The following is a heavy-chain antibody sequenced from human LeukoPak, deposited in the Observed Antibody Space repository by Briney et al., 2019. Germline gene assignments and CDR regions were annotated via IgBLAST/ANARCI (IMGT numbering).Heavy chain of an antibody. CDR3: ASLPGYYYYDSSCDPVG. CDR2: ISYDGSNK. Sequence: PGGSLRLSCAASGFTFSSYAMHWVRQAPGKGLEWVAVISYDGSNKYYADSVKGRFTISRDNSKNTLYLQMNSLRAEDTAVYYCASLPGYYYYDSSCDPVGWGQGTLVTVSS. V-gene: IGHV3-30-3*01. CDR1: GFTFSSYA. J-gene: IGHJ4*02. D-gene: IGHD3-22*01.